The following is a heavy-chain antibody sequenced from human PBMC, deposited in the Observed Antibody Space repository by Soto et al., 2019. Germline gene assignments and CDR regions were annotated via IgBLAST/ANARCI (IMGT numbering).Heavy chain of an antibody. CDR2: ISWNSASI. D-gene: IGHD3-22*01. Sequence: AGGSLRLSCAASGFTFDDYAMHWVRQAPGKGPEWVSGISWNSASIGYADSVKGRFTISRDNSKNTLYLQMNSLRAEDTAVYYCAKSPGMYYYDSSGYYHYDYWGQGTLVTVSS. J-gene: IGHJ4*02. V-gene: IGHV3-9*01. CDR1: GFTFDDYA. CDR3: AKSPGMYYYDSSGYYHYDY.